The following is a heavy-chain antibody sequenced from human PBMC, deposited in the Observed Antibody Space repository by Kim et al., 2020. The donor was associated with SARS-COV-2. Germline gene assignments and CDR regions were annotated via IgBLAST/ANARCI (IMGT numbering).Heavy chain of an antibody. J-gene: IGHJ4*02. CDR1: GFTFSSYG. CDR2: ISGSSSTI. CDR3: ANRLDY. V-gene: IGHV3-48*01. Sequence: GGSLRLSCAASGFTFSSYGMNWVRQAPGRGLEWISYISGSSSTIYYADSVKGRFTISRDNAKNSLYLQMNSPRAEDTAVYYCANRLDYWGPGTLVTVSS.